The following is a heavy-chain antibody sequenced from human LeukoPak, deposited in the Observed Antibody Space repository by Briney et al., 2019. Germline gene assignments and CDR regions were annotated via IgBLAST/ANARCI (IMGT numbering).Heavy chain of an antibody. J-gene: IGHJ4*02. Sequence: ASVKVSCKASGYTFTSYYMHWVRQAPGQGLEWMGIINPSGGSTSYAQKFQGRVTMTRDTSTSTVYMELSSLRSEDTAVYYCTNFKSSSGWWELNDYWGQGTPVTVSS. V-gene: IGHV1-46*01. D-gene: IGHD2-15*01. CDR3: TNFKSSSGWWELNDY. CDR1: GYTFTSYY. CDR2: INPSGGST.